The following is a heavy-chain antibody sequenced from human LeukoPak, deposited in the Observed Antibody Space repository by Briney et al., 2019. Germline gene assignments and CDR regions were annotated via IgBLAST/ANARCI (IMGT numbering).Heavy chain of an antibody. J-gene: IGHJ3*02. CDR1: GFTFSSYA. CDR3: AKLGDTVTTGLLLFGPFDM. Sequence: PGGSLRLSCAASGFTFSSYAMSWVRQAPGKGLEWVSAISGSGDNTYYADSVKGRFTISRDNWKNTQYLQMNSLRAEDTAVYYCAKLGDTVTTGLLLFGPFDMWGQGTMVTVSS. V-gene: IGHV3-23*01. CDR2: ISGSGDNT. D-gene: IGHD4-17*01.